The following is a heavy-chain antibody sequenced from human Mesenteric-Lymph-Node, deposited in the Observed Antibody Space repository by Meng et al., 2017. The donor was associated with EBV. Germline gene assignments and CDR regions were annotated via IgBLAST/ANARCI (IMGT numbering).Heavy chain of an antibody. J-gene: IGHJ3*02. V-gene: IGHV4-30-4*01. CDR2: IYFTGST. Sequence: QGQLQESGPGLDKASQTLSLTCAVSGGSIRSGGYYWSWIRRPPGKGLEWIGYIYFTGSTYYNPSLKSRVTISVDTSNNQFSLRLTSVTAADTAVYYCARVMDADDDFDIWGQGTLVTVSS. CDR3: ARVMDADDDFDI. CDR1: GGSIRSGGYY. D-gene: IGHD2-2*01.